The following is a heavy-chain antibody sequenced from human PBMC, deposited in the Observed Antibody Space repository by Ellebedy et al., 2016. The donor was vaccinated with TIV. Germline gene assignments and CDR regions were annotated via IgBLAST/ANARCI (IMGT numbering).Heavy chain of an antibody. V-gene: IGHV3-30*18. D-gene: IGHD2-2*01. CDR1: GFTFKSYD. CDR3: AKEKRYCSSANCPLGY. CDR2: ISSDGGRK. Sequence: GESLKISCAASGFTFKSYDMHWVRQVPGKGLEWVAVISSDGGRKHYADSVKGRITISRDNSKNTLFLQMNSLRPEDAAVFYCAKEKRYCSSANCPLGYWGQGNLVTVSS. J-gene: IGHJ4*02.